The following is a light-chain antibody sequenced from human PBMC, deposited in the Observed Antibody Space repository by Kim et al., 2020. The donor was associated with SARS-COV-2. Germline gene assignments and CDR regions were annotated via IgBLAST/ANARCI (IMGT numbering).Light chain of an antibody. CDR3: QQRSNWPLT. Sequence: EIVLTQSPATLSLSPGERATLSCRASQSVRGYLIWYQQKPGQAPRLLISDTSNRATGIPARFSGSGSGTDFTLTISSLEPEDFAVYYWQQRSNWPLTFGQGTRLEIK. J-gene: IGKJ5*01. CDR1: QSVRGY. V-gene: IGKV3-11*01. CDR2: DTS.